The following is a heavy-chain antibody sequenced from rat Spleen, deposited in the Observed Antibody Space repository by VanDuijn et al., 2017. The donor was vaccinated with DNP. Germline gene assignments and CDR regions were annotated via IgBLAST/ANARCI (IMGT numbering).Heavy chain of an antibody. CDR3: ARSWGDDGYPPFAY. D-gene: IGHD1-12*03. Sequence: EVQLVESGGGLVQPGRSLKLSCVVSGITFSDHNMAWVRQAPKKSLEWVALISYDGSDTYYRDSVKGRFTISRDNAKSTLYLQMDSLRSEDTATYYCARSWGDDGYPPFAYWGQGTLVTVSS. CDR2: ISYDGSDT. J-gene: IGHJ3*01. CDR1: GITFSDHN. V-gene: IGHV5-7*01.